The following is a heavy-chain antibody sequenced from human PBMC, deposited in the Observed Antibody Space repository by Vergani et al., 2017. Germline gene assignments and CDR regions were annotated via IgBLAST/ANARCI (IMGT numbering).Heavy chain of an antibody. J-gene: IGHJ5*02. CDR2: ISWNSNSI. V-gene: IGHV3-9*02. CDR3: AKDLGTSSGGGWFDP. Sequence: EVQLEESGGGLVLPGRSLRLSCVASGFTSAGCAMHWVRQAPGKGLEWVSGISWNSNSIGYADSVKGRFTISRDNVKNSLYLQMNSLRAEDTALYYCAKDLGTSSGGGWFDPWGQGTLVTVSS. CDR1: GFTSAGCA. D-gene: IGHD6-6*01.